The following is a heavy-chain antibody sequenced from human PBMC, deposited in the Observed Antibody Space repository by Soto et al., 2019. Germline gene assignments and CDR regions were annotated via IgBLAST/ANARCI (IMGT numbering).Heavy chain of an antibody. CDR1: GFTFSNAW. V-gene: IGHV3-15*07. CDR3: TTTSSPSQQRLVRDY. Sequence: PGGSLRLSCAASGFTFSNAWMNWVRQAPGKGLEWVGRIKSKTDGGTTDYAAPVKGRFTISRDDSKNTLYLQMNSLKTEDTAVYYCTTTSSPSQQRLVRDYWGQGSLVIVSS. CDR2: IKSKTDGGTT. D-gene: IGHD6-13*01. J-gene: IGHJ4*02.